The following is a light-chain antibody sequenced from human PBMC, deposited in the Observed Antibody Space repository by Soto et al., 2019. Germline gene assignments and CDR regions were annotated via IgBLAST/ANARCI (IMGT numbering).Light chain of an antibody. CDR2: EVS. CDR3: CSYAGSSPGV. V-gene: IGLV2-23*02. J-gene: IGLJ2*01. CDR1: SSDVGSYNL. Sequence: QSVLTQPASVSGSPGQSITISCTGTSSDVGSYNLVSWYQQHPGKAPKLMIYEVSKRPSGVSNRFSGSKSGNTASLTISGVQAEDEADYYCCSYAGSSPGVFGGGTKLTVL.